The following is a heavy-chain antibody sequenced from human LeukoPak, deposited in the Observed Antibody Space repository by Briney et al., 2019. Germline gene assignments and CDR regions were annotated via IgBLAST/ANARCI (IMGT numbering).Heavy chain of an antibody. V-gene: IGHV3-13*01. CDR1: GFTFSSFD. D-gene: IGHD1-1*01. CDR2: IGTASDT. Sequence: GGSLRLSCAASGFTFSSFDMDWVRQPTGQGLEWVSTIGTASDTYYPGSVEGRFTLSRHNAKHSLYLQMNSLTAGDTAVYYCARGPPRGKYYYMDVWGKGTTVTVSS. J-gene: IGHJ6*03. CDR3: ARGPPRGKYYYMDV.